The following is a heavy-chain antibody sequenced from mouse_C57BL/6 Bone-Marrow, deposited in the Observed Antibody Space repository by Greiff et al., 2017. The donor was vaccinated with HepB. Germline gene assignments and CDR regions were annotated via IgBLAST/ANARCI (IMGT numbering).Heavy chain of an antibody. CDR2: ISSGSSTI. Sequence: EVKLVESGGGLVKPGGSLKLSCAASGFTFSDYGMHWVRQAPEKGLEWVAYISSGSSTIYYADTVKGRFTISRDNAKNTLFLQMPSLRSEDTAMYYCARLYYAMDYWGQGTSFTVSS. J-gene: IGHJ4*01. CDR3: ARLYYAMDY. CDR1: GFTFSDYG. V-gene: IGHV5-17*01.